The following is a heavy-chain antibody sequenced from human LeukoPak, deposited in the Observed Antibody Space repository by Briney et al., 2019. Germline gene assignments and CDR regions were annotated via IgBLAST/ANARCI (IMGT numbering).Heavy chain of an antibody. CDR3: ATAGQWRFDP. J-gene: IGHJ5*02. Sequence: GGSLRLSCVVSGFTFSSYWMHWVRHAPGKGLVWVSRLSPDGGTIDYSDSVRGRFTISRDNAKDTLYLQMNSLRVDDTAVYYCATAGQWRFDPWGLGTLVTVSS. CDR2: LSPDGGTI. V-gene: IGHV3-74*01. D-gene: IGHD6-19*01. CDR1: GFTFSSYW.